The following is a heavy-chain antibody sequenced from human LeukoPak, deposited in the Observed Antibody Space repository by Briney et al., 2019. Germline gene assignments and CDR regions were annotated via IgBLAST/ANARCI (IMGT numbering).Heavy chain of an antibody. CDR3: ARRGDSYYDILTGYLNDYAFDI. Sequence: SETLSLTCTVSGGSISSSTYYWGWLRQPPGKGLEWIGSLYYSGSTSYNPSLKSRVTISVHTSKNQFSLKLSSVTAADTAVYYCARRGDSYYDILTGYLNDYAFDIWGQGTLVTVSS. J-gene: IGHJ3*02. V-gene: IGHV4-39*01. CDR2: LYYSGST. D-gene: IGHD3-9*01. CDR1: GGSISSSTYY.